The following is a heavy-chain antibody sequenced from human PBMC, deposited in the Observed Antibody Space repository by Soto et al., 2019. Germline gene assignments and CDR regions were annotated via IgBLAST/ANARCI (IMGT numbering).Heavy chain of an antibody. D-gene: IGHD1-26*01. Sequence: EVQLVESGGGLVQPGGSLRLSCAVSGFTFGSYWMNWVRLIPGKGLEWVAYIKPDGSATYYVDSVKGRFTISRDNAKNSLYLQMNSLRADDTAVYYCARVPYGGSYWREFDYWGQGTLVTVSS. J-gene: IGHJ4*02. CDR2: IKPDGSAT. CDR1: GFTFGSYW. V-gene: IGHV3-7*01. CDR3: ARVPYGGSYWREFDY.